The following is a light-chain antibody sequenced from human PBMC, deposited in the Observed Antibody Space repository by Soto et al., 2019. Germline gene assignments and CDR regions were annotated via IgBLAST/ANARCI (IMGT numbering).Light chain of an antibody. J-gene: IGKJ2*01. CDR1: QSINIY. CDR2: GAS. CDR3: QQSYRSPYT. Sequence: IQMTQSPCSLSASVGDGVTVTCRASQSINIYLNWYQQKPGKAPTLLIYGASSLQSGVPSRFTGGGSRTDFTLTISSLQPEDFATYYCQQSYRSPYTFGQGTKLEIK. V-gene: IGKV1-39*01.